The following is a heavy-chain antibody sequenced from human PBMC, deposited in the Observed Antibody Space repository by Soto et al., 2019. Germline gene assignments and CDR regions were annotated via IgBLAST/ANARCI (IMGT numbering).Heavy chain of an antibody. V-gene: IGHV1-69*06. J-gene: IGHJ4*02. CDR1: GGTFNNYV. CDR3: AGRCDSTSCLAHFDY. CDR2: LIPIFGTA. Sequence: SVKVSCKASGGTFNNYVINWVRQAPGQGLEWMGGLIPIFGTASYAQKFQGRVTITADKSTTTVYMELNSLRSEDTAVYYCAGRCDSTSCLAHFDYWGQGTLVTVSS. D-gene: IGHD2-2*01.